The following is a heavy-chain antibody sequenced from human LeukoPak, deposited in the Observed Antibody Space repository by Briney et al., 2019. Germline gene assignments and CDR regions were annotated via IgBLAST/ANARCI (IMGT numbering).Heavy chain of an antibody. CDR3: ARGPRYIVVVPAAIQDYYYGMDV. V-gene: IGHV1-69*06. D-gene: IGHD2-2*02. CDR1: GGTFSSYA. CDR2: IILIFGTA. J-gene: IGHJ6*04. Sequence: SVKVSCKASGGTFSSYAISWVRQAPGQGLEWMGGIILIFGTANYAQKFQGRVTITADKSMSTAYMELSSLRSEDTAVYYCARGPRYIVVVPAAIQDYYYGMDVWGKGTTVTVSS.